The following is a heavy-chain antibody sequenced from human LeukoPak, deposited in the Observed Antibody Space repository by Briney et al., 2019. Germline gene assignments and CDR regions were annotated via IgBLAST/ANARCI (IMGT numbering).Heavy chain of an antibody. Sequence: PSETLSLTCTVSGGSISRHYWTWIRQPPGKGLEWIGYIFYSGSTKYNPSFKSRVTISIDASKKQFSLRLSSVTAADTAVYYCARDGDGYIYWFDPWGQGILVTVSS. CDR3: ARDGDGYIYWFDP. CDR1: GGSISRHY. D-gene: IGHD5-24*01. J-gene: IGHJ5*02. V-gene: IGHV4-59*11. CDR2: IFYSGST.